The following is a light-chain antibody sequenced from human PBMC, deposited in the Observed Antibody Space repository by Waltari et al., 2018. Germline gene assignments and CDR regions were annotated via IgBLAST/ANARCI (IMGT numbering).Light chain of an antibody. CDR1: QDISSY. V-gene: IGKV1-8*01. Sequence: IRITQSPSSLSASTGDRVTITCRASQDISSYLAWYQQKPGKAPKLLIYAASTLQSGVPSRFSGSGSGTDFTLAISCLQSEDFAAYYCQQYYSFPYTFGQGTKLEI. CDR2: AAS. CDR3: QQYYSFPYT. J-gene: IGKJ2*01.